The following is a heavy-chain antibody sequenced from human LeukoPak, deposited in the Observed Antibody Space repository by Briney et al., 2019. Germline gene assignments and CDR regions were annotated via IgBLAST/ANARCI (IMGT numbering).Heavy chain of an antibody. D-gene: IGHD4-11*01. Sequence: SETLSLTCTVSGGSISSGSYYWSWIRQPAGKGLEWIGRIYTSGSTNYNPSLKSRVTISVDTSKNQFSLKLSSVTAADTAVYYCAKDKAPTAHSNTPYYFDYWGQGTLVTVSS. J-gene: IGHJ4*02. CDR2: IYTSGST. CDR1: GGSISSGSYY. V-gene: IGHV4-61*02. CDR3: AKDKAPTAHSNTPYYFDY.